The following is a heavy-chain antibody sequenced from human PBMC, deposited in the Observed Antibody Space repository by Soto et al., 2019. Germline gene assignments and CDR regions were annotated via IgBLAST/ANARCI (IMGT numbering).Heavy chain of an antibody. CDR3: GRGDVVRDDGNGYLGRH. CDR1: GFTFSSYW. Sequence: EVQLVESGGGLVQPGESLTLSCAASGFTFSSYWMHWVRQAPGKGLVWVSRIKSDGSGTYYADSVKGRLTISRDNVKNTLYLQMNSLRVEDTAVYFFGRGDVVRDDGNGYLGRHWGQGTLVTVSS. V-gene: IGHV3-74*01. CDR2: IKSDGSGT. J-gene: IGHJ4*02. D-gene: IGHD5-18*01.